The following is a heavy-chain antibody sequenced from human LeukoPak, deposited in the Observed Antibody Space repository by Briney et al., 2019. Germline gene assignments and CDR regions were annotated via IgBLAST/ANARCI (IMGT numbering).Heavy chain of an antibody. CDR2: IYHSGST. J-gene: IGHJ6*03. CDR3: ASGVEYCSSTSCLNYYYYMDV. D-gene: IGHD2-2*01. CDR1: GGSISSGGYY. Sequence: SQTLSLTCTVSGGSISSGGYYWSWIRQPPGKGLEWIGYIYHSGSTYYNPSLKSRVTISVDRSKNQFSLKLSSVTAADTAVYYCASGVEYCSSTSCLNYYYYMDVWGKGTTVTVSS. V-gene: IGHV4-30-2*01.